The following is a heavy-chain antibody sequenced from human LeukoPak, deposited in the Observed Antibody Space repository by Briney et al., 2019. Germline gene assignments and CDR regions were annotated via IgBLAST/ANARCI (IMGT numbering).Heavy chain of an antibody. Sequence: ASVKVSCKASGGTFSSYAISWVRQAPGQGLEWMGWINPNSGGTNYAQKFQGRVTVTRDTSISTAYMELSRLRSDDTAVYYCARTIFGVVIRFDPWGQGTLVTVSS. D-gene: IGHD3-3*01. CDR2: INPNSGGT. CDR3: ARTIFGVVIRFDP. CDR1: GGTFSSYA. V-gene: IGHV1-2*02. J-gene: IGHJ5*02.